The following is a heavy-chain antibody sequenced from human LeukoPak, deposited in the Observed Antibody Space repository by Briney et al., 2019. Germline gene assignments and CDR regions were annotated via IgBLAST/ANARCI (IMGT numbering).Heavy chain of an antibody. CDR3: ARDARPYSNYEPSFDY. J-gene: IGHJ4*02. D-gene: IGHD4-11*01. Sequence: ASVKVSCKASGGTFSSYAISWVRQAPGQGLEWMGGIIPIFGTANYAQKFQGRVTITADESTSTAYMELSSLRSEDTAVYYCARDARPYSNYEPSFDYWGQGTLVTVSS. V-gene: IGHV1-69*13. CDR1: GGTFSSYA. CDR2: IIPIFGTA.